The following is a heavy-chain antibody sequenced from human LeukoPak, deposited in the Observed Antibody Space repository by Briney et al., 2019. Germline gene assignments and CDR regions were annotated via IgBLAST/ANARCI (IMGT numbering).Heavy chain of an antibody. CDR1: GVSLSSDKYY. D-gene: IGHD2-2*01. Sequence: PSETLSLTCTISGVSLSSDKYYWSWIRQRPGKGLEWIGHIYYSGSTSFNPSLKSRVSMSVGASKSQFSLKLTSVTAADTAVYYCATPYCGTISCLDVFDVWGQGTVVTVSS. CDR2: IYYSGST. CDR3: ATPYCGTISCLDVFDV. J-gene: IGHJ3*01. V-gene: IGHV4-31*03.